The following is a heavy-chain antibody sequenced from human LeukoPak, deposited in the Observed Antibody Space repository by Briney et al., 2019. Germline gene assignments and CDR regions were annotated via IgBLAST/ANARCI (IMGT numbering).Heavy chain of an antibody. V-gene: IGHV4-59*01. CDR3: AGAPNQHYFDY. CDR2: IYYTGTT. CDR1: SASITNYY. Sequence: PSETLSLTYTVSSASITNYYWSWIRQPPGKGLEYIGHIYYTGTTDYNPSLKSRVTMSVDTSKDQFSLSLISVTASDTAVYFCAGAPNQHYFDYWGQGTLVAVSS. J-gene: IGHJ4*02.